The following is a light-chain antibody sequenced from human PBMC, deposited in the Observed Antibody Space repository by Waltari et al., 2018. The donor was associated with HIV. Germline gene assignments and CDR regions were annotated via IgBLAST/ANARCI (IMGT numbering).Light chain of an antibody. Sequence: QSVLTQPPSVSGSPGQRVTIPCTGNSSNIGAGFDVPWYQQVPETAPKLLIYGDTNRPSGVPDRFSGSKSGTSASLAITGLQAEDEADYYCQSYDSGLSVVFGGGTKLTVL. CDR3: QSYDSGLSVV. J-gene: IGLJ3*02. CDR1: SSNIGAGFD. CDR2: GDT. V-gene: IGLV1-40*01.